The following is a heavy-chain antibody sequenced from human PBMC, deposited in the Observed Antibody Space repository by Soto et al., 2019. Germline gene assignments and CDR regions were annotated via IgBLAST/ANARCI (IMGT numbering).Heavy chain of an antibody. CDR1: GFTFSSYG. J-gene: IGHJ4*02. V-gene: IGHV3-33*06. D-gene: IGHD6-13*01. Sequence: QVQLVESGGGVVQPGRSLRLSCAASGFTFSSYGMHWVRQAPGKGLEWVAVRWYDGSNKYYADSVKGRFIISRNNSKNTLYLQMNSLRAEDTTVYYCAKDVESRRTKCGVDYWGQGTLVTVSS. CDR3: AKDVESRRTKCGVDY. CDR2: RWYDGSNK.